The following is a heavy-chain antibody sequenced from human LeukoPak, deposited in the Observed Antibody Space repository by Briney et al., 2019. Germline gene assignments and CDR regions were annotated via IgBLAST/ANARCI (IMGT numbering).Heavy chain of an antibody. V-gene: IGHV3-30*18. CDR1: GFTFSSYD. CDR3: AKARYYFDY. J-gene: IGHJ4*02. CDR2: ISYDGSYK. Sequence: GGSPRLSCAASGFTFSSYDMHWVRQAPGKGLEWVALISYDGSYKYYADSVKGRFTISRDNSKNTLYLQMNSLRAEDTAVYYCAKARYYFDYWGQGTLVTVSS.